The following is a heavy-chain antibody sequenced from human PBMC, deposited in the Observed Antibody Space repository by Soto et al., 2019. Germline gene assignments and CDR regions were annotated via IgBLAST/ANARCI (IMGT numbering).Heavy chain of an antibody. D-gene: IGHD6-19*01. CDR1: GFTFSSYS. Sequence: EVQLVESGGGLVKPGGSLRLSCAASGFTFSSYSMNWVRQAPGKGLEWVSSISSSSYYIYYADSVKDRFAISRDDAKNSLYLQMNSLRAEDTAVYYCARGVRGSGWATTLYYYDGVDVWGQGTTVTVSS. J-gene: IGHJ6*02. CDR2: ISSSSYYI. V-gene: IGHV3-21*01. CDR3: ARGVRGSGWATTLYYYDGVDV.